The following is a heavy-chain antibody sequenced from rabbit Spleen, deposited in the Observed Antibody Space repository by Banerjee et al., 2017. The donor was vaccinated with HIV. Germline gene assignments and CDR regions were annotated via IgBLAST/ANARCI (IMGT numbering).Heavy chain of an antibody. J-gene: IGHJ6*01. D-gene: IGHD1-1*01. Sequence: LEESGGGLVKPGGTLTLTCTVSGFSFSSNWICWVRQAPGKGLEWIACIDTNDGDTDYANWAKGRFTISKTSSTIVTLQMTSLTAADTATYFCAKDLTDVIGWNFGLWGQGTLVTVS. CDR2: IDTNDGDT. V-gene: IGHV1S45*01. CDR1: GFSFSSNW. CDR3: AKDLTDVIGWNFGL.